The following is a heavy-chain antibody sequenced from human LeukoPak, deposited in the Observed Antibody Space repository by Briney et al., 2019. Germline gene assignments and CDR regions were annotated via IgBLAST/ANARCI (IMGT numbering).Heavy chain of an antibody. CDR2: IKQDGSEK. CDR1: GFTFDDYG. V-gene: IGHV3-7*01. J-gene: IGHJ4*02. Sequence: GGSLRLSCAASGFTFDDYGMSWVRQAPGKGLEWVANIKQDGSEKYYVDSVKGRFTISRDNAKNSLYLQMNSLRAEDTAVYYCARRYGSGGYYFYYFDYWGQGTLVTVSS. D-gene: IGHD3-10*01. CDR3: ARRYGSGGYYFYYFDY.